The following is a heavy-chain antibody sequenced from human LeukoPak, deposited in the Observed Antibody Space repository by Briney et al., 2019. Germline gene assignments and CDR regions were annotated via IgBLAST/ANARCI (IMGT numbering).Heavy chain of an antibody. CDR3: AREVPYCSGGSCHRRFDY. D-gene: IGHD2-15*01. CDR1: GGSISSGGYY. CDR2: IYYSGST. V-gene: IGHV4-31*03. J-gene: IGHJ4*02. Sequence: SETLSLTCTVSGGSISSGGYYWSWIRQHPGKGLEWIGYIYYSGSTYYNPSLKSRVTISVDTSKNQFSLKLSSVTAADTAVYHCAREVPYCSGGSCHRRFDYWGQGTLVTVSS.